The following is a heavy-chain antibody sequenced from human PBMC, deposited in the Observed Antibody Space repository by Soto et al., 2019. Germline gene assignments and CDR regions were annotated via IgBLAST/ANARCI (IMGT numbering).Heavy chain of an antibody. CDR3: AKDRSNSWSFDY. J-gene: IGHJ4*02. Sequence: QVQLVESGGGVVQPGRSLRLSCAASGFIFSDHNMHWVRQAPGKGLEWVAVISYDGTNKYYADSVKGRFTISRDNSGNTLYLQMNSLGAGDTAVYYCAKDRSNSWSFDYWGQGTLVTVSS. V-gene: IGHV3-30*18. D-gene: IGHD6-13*01. CDR2: ISYDGTNK. CDR1: GFIFSDHN.